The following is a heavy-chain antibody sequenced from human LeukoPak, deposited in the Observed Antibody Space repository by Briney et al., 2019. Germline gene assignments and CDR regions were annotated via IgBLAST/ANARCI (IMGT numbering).Heavy chain of an antibody. Sequence: QPGGSLRLSCAASGFTFRSYEMNWVRQAPGKGLEWVSYISSSGSTIYFADSVKGRFTISRDNAKNSLYPQMNSLRVEDTAVYYCARADMAVVPAFDYWGQGTPVTVSS. CDR3: ARADMAVVPAFDY. CDR1: GFTFRSYE. D-gene: IGHD6-19*01. J-gene: IGHJ4*02. CDR2: ISSSGSTI. V-gene: IGHV3-48*03.